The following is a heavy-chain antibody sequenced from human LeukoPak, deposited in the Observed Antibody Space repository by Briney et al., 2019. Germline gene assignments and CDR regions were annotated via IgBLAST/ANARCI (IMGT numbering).Heavy chain of an antibody. D-gene: IGHD3-9*01. J-gene: IGHJ4*02. Sequence: VQPGRSLRLSCAASGFTFKKYGMHWVRQAPGKGLEWVAAIWYDETDKYYGDSVKGRFTISSDNSKNLVYLQMNSLRAEDTAIYYCARDQGWLSPPALIDYWGQGTLVTVSS. V-gene: IGHV3-33*01. CDR2: IWYDETDK. CDR1: GFTFKKYG. CDR3: ARDQGWLSPPALIDY.